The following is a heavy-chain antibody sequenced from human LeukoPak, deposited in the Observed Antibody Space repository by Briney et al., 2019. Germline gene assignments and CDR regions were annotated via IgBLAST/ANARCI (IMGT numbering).Heavy chain of an antibody. J-gene: IGHJ6*03. D-gene: IGHD2-21*02. Sequence: ASVKVSCKASGYTFTSYGISWVRQAPGQGLEWMGWISAYNGNTNYAQKLQGRVTMTTDTSTSTAYMELRSLRSDDTAVYYCARSYCGGDCYYFSRYYYHMDVWGKGTTVTVSS. CDR1: GYTFTSYG. CDR3: ARSYCGGDCYYFSRYYYHMDV. CDR2: ISAYNGNT. V-gene: IGHV1-18*01.